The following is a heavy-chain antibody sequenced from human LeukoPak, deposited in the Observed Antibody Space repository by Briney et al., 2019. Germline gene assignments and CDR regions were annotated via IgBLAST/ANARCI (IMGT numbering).Heavy chain of an antibody. CDR1: GGSISSSSYY. Sequence: SETLSLTCTVSGGSISSSSYYWGWIRQPPGKGLEWIGSIYYSGSTYYNPSLKSRVTISVDTSKNQFSLKLSSVTAADTAVYYCARLHLGQQXXXCFDYWGQGTLVTVSS. CDR3: ARLHLGQQXXXCFDY. CDR2: IYYSGST. D-gene: IGHD6-19*01. J-gene: IGHJ4*02. V-gene: IGHV4-39*01.